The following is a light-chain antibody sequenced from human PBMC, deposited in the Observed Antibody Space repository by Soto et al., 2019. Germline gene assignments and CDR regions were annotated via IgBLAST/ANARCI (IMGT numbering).Light chain of an antibody. CDR3: QSYDSRLSGSVV. Sequence: QSVLTQPPSVSGAPGQRVTISCTGSSSDIGAGYDVHWYQQLPGTAPKLLIYGNSNRLSGVPDRFSGSKSGTSASLAITGLQSEDEADYYCQSYDSRLSGSVVFGGGTKLTVL. V-gene: IGLV1-40*01. CDR1: SSDIGAGYD. CDR2: GNS. J-gene: IGLJ2*01.